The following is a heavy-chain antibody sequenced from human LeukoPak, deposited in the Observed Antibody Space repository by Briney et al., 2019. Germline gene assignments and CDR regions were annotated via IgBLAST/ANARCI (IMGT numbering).Heavy chain of an antibody. CDR3: AREKSFLEWLSTGRRDGYYMDV. CDR1: GGSISSSS. D-gene: IGHD3-3*02. CDR2: ISSSSSSYK. J-gene: IGHJ6*03. V-gene: IGHV3-21*01. Sequence: ETLSLTCTVSGGSISSSSYYWGWIRQPPGKGLEWVSSISSSSSSYKYYADSVKGRFTVSRDNAKNSLYLQMNSLRAEDTAVYYCAREKSFLEWLSTGRRDGYYMDVWGKGTTVTVSS.